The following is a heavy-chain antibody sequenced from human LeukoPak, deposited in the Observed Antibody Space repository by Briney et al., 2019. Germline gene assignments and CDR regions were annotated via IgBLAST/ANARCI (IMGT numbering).Heavy chain of an antibody. CDR1: GFTVGSNY. V-gene: IGHV3-66*01. CDR3: ARDREHYDILTGRYYYYMDV. Sequence: PGGSLRLSCAASGFTVGSNYMSWVRQAPGKGLEWVSVIYSGGSTYYADSVKGRFTISRDNSKNTLYLQMNSLRAEDTAVYYCARDREHYDILTGRYYYYMDVWGKGTTVTIPS. J-gene: IGHJ6*03. CDR2: IYSGGST. D-gene: IGHD3-9*01.